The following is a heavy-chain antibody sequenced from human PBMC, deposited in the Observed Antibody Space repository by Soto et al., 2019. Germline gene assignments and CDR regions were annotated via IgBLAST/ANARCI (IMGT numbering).Heavy chain of an antibody. D-gene: IGHD4-17*01. CDR2: ISSSSSYT. CDR1: GFTFSDYY. Sequence: QVQLVESGGGLVKPGGSLRLSCAASGFTFSDYYMSWIRQAPGKGLEWVSDISSSSSYTNYAVSVKSRFAITRATAKNSLYLHMNSLRADDLAMYWCAGGYGDSYWYFDLCGRGTLVTVSS. V-gene: IGHV3-11*06. J-gene: IGHJ2*01. CDR3: AGGYGDSYWYFDL.